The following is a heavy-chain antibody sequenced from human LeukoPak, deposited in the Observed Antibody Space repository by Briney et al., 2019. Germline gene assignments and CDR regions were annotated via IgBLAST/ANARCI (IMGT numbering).Heavy chain of an antibody. D-gene: IGHD3-9*01. J-gene: IGHJ5*02. CDR3: ARDLGLTISANWFDP. Sequence: SETLSLTCAVSDYSISSGYFWVWIRQPPGKGLEWIGSIYHTGATYYNPSLRSPVTISVDTSKNQFSLEVNSVTAADTAVYYCARDLGLTISANWFDPWGQGTLVTVSS. CDR2: IYHTGAT. CDR1: DYSISSGYF. V-gene: IGHV4-38-2*02.